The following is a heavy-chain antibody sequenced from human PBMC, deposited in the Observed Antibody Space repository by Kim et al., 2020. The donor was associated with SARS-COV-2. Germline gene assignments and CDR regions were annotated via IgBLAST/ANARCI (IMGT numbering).Heavy chain of an antibody. V-gene: IGHV1-24*01. D-gene: IGHD3-3*01. CDR3: ATSITIFGGFDP. Sequence: ASVKVSCKVSGYTLTELSMHWVRQAPGKGLEWMGGFDPEDGETIYPQKFQGRVTMTEDTSTDTAYMELSSLRSEDTAVYYCATSITIFGGFDPWGQGTLVTVSS. CDR1: GYTLTELS. J-gene: IGHJ5*02. CDR2: FDPEDGET.